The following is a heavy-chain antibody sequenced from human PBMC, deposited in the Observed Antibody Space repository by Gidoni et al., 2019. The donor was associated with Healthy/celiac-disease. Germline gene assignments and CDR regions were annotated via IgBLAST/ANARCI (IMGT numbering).Heavy chain of an antibody. V-gene: IGHV3-48*01. CDR2: ISSSSSTI. CDR3: ARVSLDGDFDY. Sequence: EVQLVESGGGLVQPGGALRLSCAASGFTFSSYSMNWVRQAPGKGLEWVSYISSSSSTIYYADSVKGRFTISRDNAKNSLYLQMNSLRAEDTAVYYCARVSLDGDFDYWGQGTLVTVSS. J-gene: IGHJ4*02. D-gene: IGHD4-17*01. CDR1: GFTFSSYS.